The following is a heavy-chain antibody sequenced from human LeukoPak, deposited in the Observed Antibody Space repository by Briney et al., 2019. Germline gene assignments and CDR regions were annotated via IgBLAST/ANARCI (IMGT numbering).Heavy chain of an antibody. V-gene: IGHV4-61*01. Sequence: SETLSLTCDVSGVSINTCCYYWTWIRQPPGKGLEWIGYKYYSGSTRYNSSLRSRLTITLDSSKNQFSLRLTSVTAADTAVYYCARGRSYGFDFDSWGPGTLVIVSS. CDR1: GVSINTCCYY. J-gene: IGHJ4*02. D-gene: IGHD5-18*01. CDR2: KYYSGST. CDR3: ARGRSYGFDFDS.